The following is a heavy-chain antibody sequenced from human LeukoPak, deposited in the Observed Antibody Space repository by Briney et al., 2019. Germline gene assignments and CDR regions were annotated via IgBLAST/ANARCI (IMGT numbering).Heavy chain of an antibody. J-gene: IGHJ6*04. V-gene: IGHV3-30*03. D-gene: IGHD2-2*01. CDR2: ISYDGSNK. CDR1: GFTFSSYG. Sequence: GRSLRLSCAASGFTFSSYGMHWVRQAPGKGLEWVAVISYDGSNKYHADSVKGRFTISRDNSKNTLYLQMNSLRAEDTAVYYCARGGSTSWPNKYSYGLDVWGKGTTVTVSS. CDR3: ARGGSTSWPNKYSYGLDV.